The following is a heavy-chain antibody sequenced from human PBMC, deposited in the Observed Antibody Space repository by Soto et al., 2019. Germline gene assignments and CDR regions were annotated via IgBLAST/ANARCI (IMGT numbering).Heavy chain of an antibody. Sequence: SETLSLTCYVSGGSITSGGYSWTWIRHQPGKALQWIGYIFGSGSAYYNPSPKSRLTISVDTGKNLFSLELSSVTAADTAVYYCARGSGYYRNFDSWGQGALVTVSS. CDR1: GGSITSGGYS. D-gene: IGHD3-3*01. V-gene: IGHV4-31*02. CDR3: ARGSGYYRNFDS. J-gene: IGHJ4*02. CDR2: IFGSGSA.